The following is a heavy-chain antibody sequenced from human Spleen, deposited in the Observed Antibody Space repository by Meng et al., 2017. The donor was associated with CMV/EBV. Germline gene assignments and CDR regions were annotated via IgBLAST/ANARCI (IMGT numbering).Heavy chain of an antibody. Sequence: GESLKISCAASGFTFSDHYMSWIRQAPGKGLEWLSYIRSRGGATDYVDSVKGRFTISRDNAKNSLYLQMNSLRAEDTAVYYCARGYYDSAGLFDYWAQGTLVTVSS. V-gene: IGHV3-11*04. CDR1: GFTFSDHY. CDR3: ARGYYDSAGLFDY. J-gene: IGHJ4*02. CDR2: IRSRGGAT. D-gene: IGHD3-22*01.